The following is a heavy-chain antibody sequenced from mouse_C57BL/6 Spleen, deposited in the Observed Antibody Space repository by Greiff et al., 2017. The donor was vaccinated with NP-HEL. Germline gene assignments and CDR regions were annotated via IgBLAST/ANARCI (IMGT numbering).Heavy chain of an antibody. D-gene: IGHD3-2*02. V-gene: IGHV1-5*01. Sequence: EVQLQQSGTVLARPGASVKMSCKTSGYTFTSYWMHWVKQRPGQGLEWIGAIYPGNSDTSYNQKFKGKAKLTAVTSASTAYMELSSLTNEDSAVYYRTRSTAQATFDYWGQGTTLTVSS. J-gene: IGHJ2*01. CDR3: TRSTAQATFDY. CDR1: GYTFTSYW. CDR2: IYPGNSDT.